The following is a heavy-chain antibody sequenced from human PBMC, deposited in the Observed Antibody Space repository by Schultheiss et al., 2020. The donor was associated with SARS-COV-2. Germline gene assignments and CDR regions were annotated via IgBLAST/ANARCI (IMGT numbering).Heavy chain of an antibody. D-gene: IGHD5-12*01. Sequence: GGSLRLSCAASGFTFSSYAMHWVRQAPGKGLEWVSAISGSGGSTYYADSVKGRFTISRDNSKNTLYLQMNSLRSEDTAVYYCARSHSGYDLNWFDPWGQGTLVTVSS. J-gene: IGHJ5*02. CDR2: ISGSGGST. V-gene: IGHV3-23*01. CDR3: ARSHSGYDLNWFDP. CDR1: GFTFSSYA.